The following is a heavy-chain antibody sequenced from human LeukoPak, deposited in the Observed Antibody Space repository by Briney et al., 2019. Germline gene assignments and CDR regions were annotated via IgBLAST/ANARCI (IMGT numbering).Heavy chain of an antibody. D-gene: IGHD1-26*01. Sequence: GASVKVSCKASGYTFTSYAMHWVRQAPGQRLEWMGWINAGNGNTKYSQEFQGRVTITRDTSASTAYMELSSLRSEDMAVYYCARDSVGGSYYYFDYWGQGTLVTVSS. CDR2: INAGNGNT. V-gene: IGHV1-3*03. CDR3: ARDSVGGSYYYFDY. J-gene: IGHJ4*02. CDR1: GYTFTSYA.